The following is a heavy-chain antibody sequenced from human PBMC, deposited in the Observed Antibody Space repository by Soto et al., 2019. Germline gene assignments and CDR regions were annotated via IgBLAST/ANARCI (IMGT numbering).Heavy chain of an antibody. CDR3: ARDPGDSTGWFDLDS. Sequence: EVQLVESGGGLVQPGGSLRLSCAASGFTFSNHWMHWVRQVPGKGMVWVSRINGDGTSINYADSVKGRFTISRDNAKNTPSLQMNSPRSEDTAVYFCARDPGDSTGWFDLDSWCQGTLVIVSS. V-gene: IGHV3-74*01. J-gene: IGHJ4*02. CDR1: GFTFSNHW. CDR2: INGDGTSI. D-gene: IGHD6-19*01.